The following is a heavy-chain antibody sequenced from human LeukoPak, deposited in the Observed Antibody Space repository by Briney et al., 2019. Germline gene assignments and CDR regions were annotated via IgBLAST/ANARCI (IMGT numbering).Heavy chain of an antibody. CDR1: GGTFSNYA. CDR2: IFPVFGTT. Sequence: SVKVSCKASGGTFSNYAISWVRQAPGQGLEWMGRIFPVFGTTNYAQKFQGRVTITTDESTSTAYMEVSSLRIEDTAVYYCASVTVTTWAPDGHMDVWGKGTTVTVS. D-gene: IGHD4-11*01. CDR3: ASVTVTTWAPDGHMDV. V-gene: IGHV1-69*05. J-gene: IGHJ6*03.